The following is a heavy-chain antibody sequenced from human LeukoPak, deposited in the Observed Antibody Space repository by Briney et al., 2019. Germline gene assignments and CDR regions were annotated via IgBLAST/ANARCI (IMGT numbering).Heavy chain of an antibody. Sequence: SVKVSCKASGGTFSSYAISWVRQAPGQGLEWMARIIPIFGTANYAQKFQGRVTITTDESTSTAYMELSSLRSEDTAVYYCAREKRKTYYYASSGFDAFDIWGQGTMVTVSS. CDR2: IIPIFGTA. CDR1: GGTFSSYA. D-gene: IGHD3-22*01. V-gene: IGHV1-69*05. CDR3: AREKRKTYYYASSGFDAFDI. J-gene: IGHJ3*02.